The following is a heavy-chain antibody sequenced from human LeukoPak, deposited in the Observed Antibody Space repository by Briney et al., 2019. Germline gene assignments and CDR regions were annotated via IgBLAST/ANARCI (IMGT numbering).Heavy chain of an antibody. J-gene: IGHJ5*02. Sequence: SQTLSLTCAVSGGSISSGGYSWSWIRQPPGKGLEWIGYIYHSGSTYYNPSLKSRVTISVDRSKNQFSLKLSSVTAADTAVYYCAREVSLNWFDPWGQGTLVTVPS. CDR2: IYHSGST. CDR1: GGSISSGGYS. V-gene: IGHV4-30-2*01. CDR3: AREVSLNWFDP.